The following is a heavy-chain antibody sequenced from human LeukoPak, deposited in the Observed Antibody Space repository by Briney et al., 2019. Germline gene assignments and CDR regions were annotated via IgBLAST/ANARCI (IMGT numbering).Heavy chain of an antibody. CDR1: GFTFNTYW. V-gene: IGHV3-7*01. CDR2: IKPDGSEK. Sequence: GGSLRLSCAASGFTFNTYWMSWVRQAPGKGLEWVANIKPDGSEKYYMDSVKGRFTISRDNARNSLYLQMNSLRAEDTAVYYCAREDYYGSGSWGQGTLVTVSS. CDR3: AREDYYGSGS. D-gene: IGHD3-10*01. J-gene: IGHJ4*02.